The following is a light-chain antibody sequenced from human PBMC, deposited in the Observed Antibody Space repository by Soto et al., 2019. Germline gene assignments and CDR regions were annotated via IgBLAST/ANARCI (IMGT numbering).Light chain of an antibody. Sequence: QSVLTQPASVSGSPGQSITISCTGTSSDVGGYNYVSWYQQHPGKAPKLMIYDVSNRPSGVSNRFSGSKSGNTASLTISGLQAEDEADYYCSSYTSSSTPFLFGTGTKLTFL. CDR1: SSDVGGYNY. V-gene: IGLV2-14*01. CDR3: SSYTSSSTPFL. J-gene: IGLJ1*01. CDR2: DVS.